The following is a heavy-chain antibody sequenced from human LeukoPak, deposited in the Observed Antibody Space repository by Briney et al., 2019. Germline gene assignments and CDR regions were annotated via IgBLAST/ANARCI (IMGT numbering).Heavy chain of an antibody. J-gene: IGHJ4*02. V-gene: IGHV3-30*19. CDR1: GFTFSSYG. D-gene: IGHD5-18*01. CDR3: ARALPTAMGTTNHFDH. Sequence: GGSLRLSCAASGFTFSSYGMHWVRQAPGKGLEWVAIISFDGSNKYYADSVKGRFTISRDNSINTLYPQMNNLGDEDTAVYYCARALPTAMGTTNHFDHWGQGTLVTVSS. CDR2: ISFDGSNK.